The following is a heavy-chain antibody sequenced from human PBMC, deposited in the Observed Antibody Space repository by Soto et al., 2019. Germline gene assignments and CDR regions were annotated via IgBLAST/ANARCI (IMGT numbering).Heavy chain of an antibody. CDR3: ARVRWTVAGPGHFDY. Sequence: PSETLSLTCTVSGGSLSSSSYYWSWIRQPPGKGLEWIGYIYYSGSTNYNPSRKSRVTISVDTSKNQFSLKLSSVTAAYTAVYYCARVRWTVAGPGHFDYWGQGTLVTVSS. CDR2: IYYSGST. CDR1: GGSLSSSSYY. J-gene: IGHJ4*02. V-gene: IGHV4-61*01. D-gene: IGHD6-19*01.